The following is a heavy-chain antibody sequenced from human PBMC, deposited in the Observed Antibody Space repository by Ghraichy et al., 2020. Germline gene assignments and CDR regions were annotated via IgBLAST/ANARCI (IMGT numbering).Heavy chain of an antibody. CDR2: IKQDGSEK. CDR1: GFTFSSYW. CDR3: ARDSPGFWSGYCDF. V-gene: IGHV3-7*01. J-gene: IGHJ4*02. D-gene: IGHD3-3*01. Sequence: GALRLSCAASGFTFSSYWMSWVRQAPGKGLEWVANIKQDGSEKYYVDSVKGRFTISRDNAKNSLFLQMNSLRAEDTAVYYCARDSPGFWSGYCDFWGQGSLVTVSS.